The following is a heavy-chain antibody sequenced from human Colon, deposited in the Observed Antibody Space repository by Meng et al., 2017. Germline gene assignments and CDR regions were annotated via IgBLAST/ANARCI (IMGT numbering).Heavy chain of an antibody. J-gene: IGHJ4*02. V-gene: IGHV4-61*08. CDR3: ARDHMGSLDY. Sequence: QVQLVEAGPGLVRPSETLSRISSVSGGSVMSAGYQWGWIRQPPGKGLEWIGYASTNYNPSLKSRVTISVDTSKNQFSLRLTSVTAADTAVYYCARDHMGSLDYWGQGILVTVSS. CDR2: AST. CDR1: GGSVMSAGYQ. D-gene: IGHD1-26*01.